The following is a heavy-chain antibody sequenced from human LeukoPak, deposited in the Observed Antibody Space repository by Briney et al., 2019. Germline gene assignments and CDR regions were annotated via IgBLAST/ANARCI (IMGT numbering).Heavy chain of an antibody. CDR3: ARHNGRAYGSGSFAFDI. D-gene: IGHD3-10*01. CDR2: IYYSGST. CDR1: GGSISSSSYY. V-gene: IGHV4-39*01. Sequence: SETLSLTCTVSGGSISSSSYYWGWIRQPPGKGLEWIGSIYYSGSTYYNPSLKSRVTISVDTSKNQFSLKLSSVTAADTAVYYCARHNGRAYGSGSFAFDIWGQGTMVTVSS. J-gene: IGHJ3*02.